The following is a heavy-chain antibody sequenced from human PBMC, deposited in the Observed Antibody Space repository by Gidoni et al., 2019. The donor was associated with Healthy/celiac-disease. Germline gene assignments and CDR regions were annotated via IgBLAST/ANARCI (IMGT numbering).Heavy chain of an antibody. J-gene: IGHJ4*02. D-gene: IGHD4-17*01. V-gene: IGHV4-4*07. Sequence: QVQLQESGPGLVNPSETLPLTCTVSGASIRGYHWYWMRQPAGKGLEWIGRIYGSGSTATYNPSLKSRATMSVDTPKNQFSLKLSSVTAADTAVYYCARLWVDYGEYDVWGQGTLVTVSS. CDR3: ARLWVDYGEYDV. CDR2: IYGSGSTA. CDR1: GASIRGYH.